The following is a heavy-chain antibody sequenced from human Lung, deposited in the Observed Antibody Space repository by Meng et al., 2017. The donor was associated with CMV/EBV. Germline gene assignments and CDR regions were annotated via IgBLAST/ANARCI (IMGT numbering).Heavy chain of an antibody. CDR2: INAYNGDT. CDR1: GYSFTNYG. J-gene: IGHJ4*02. CDR3: ARVEVGITSGDY. V-gene: IGHV1-18*01. D-gene: IGHD1-26*01. Sequence: RVQFGGEVKKPRASVKVSCKASGYSFTNYGITWVRQAPGQGLEWMGMINAYNGDTNYAQTLQGRVTMTTDTSTSTAYMELRSLRSDDTAVYYCARVEVGITSGDYWGQGTLVTVSS.